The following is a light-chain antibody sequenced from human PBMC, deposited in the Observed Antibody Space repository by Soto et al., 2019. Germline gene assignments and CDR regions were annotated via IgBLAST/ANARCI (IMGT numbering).Light chain of an antibody. CDR1: ASDIGSQDH. V-gene: IGLV2-14*01. CDR3: SSYTSSSTLV. J-gene: IGLJ1*01. CDR2: DVS. Sequence: QSVLIQPASVSGSPGQSITISCSGTASDIGSQDHVSWYQQHPGKAPKVMIYDVSNRPSGVSNRFSASKSGNTASLTISGLQAEDEADYYCSSYTSSSTLVFGTGTKVTVL.